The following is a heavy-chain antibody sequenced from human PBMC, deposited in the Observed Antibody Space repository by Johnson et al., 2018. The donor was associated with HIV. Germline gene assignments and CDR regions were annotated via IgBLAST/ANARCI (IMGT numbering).Heavy chain of an antibody. J-gene: IGHJ3*02. CDR3: AKGEREYSSSSDAFDI. V-gene: IGHV3-30*18. CDR1: GFTFSSYG. D-gene: IGHD6-6*01. Sequence: QVQLVESGGGVVQPGRSLRLSCAASGFTFSSYGMHWVRQAPGKGLEWVAVISYDGSNKYYADSVKGRFTISRENSKNTLYLQMNSLRAEDTAVYSCAKGEREYSSSSDAFDIWGQGTIVTVSS. CDR2: ISYDGSNK.